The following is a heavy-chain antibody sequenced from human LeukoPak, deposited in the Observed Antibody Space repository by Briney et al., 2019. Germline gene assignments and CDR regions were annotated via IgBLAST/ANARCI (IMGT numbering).Heavy chain of an antibody. CDR1: GFTFSSYS. V-gene: IGHV3-48*01. Sequence: PGGSLRLSCAASGFTFSSYSMNWVRQAPGKGLEWVSYISSSSSTIYYADSVKGRFTISRDNAKNSLYLQMNSLRAEDTAVYYCARELGYCSGGSCSGMDVWGQGTTVTVSS. CDR3: ARELGYCSGGSCSGMDV. CDR2: ISSSSSTI. J-gene: IGHJ6*02. D-gene: IGHD2-15*01.